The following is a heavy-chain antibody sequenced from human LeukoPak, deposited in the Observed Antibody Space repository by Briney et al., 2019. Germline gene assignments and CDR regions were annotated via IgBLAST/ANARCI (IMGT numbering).Heavy chain of an antibody. J-gene: IGHJ4*02. CDR1: GFTFSRYA. V-gene: IGHV3-23*01. D-gene: IGHD6-19*01. CDR2: FSNSA. CDR3: ARDRSLSVAGTFDF. Sequence: GGSLRLSCAASGFTFSRYAMSWVRQAPGKGLEWVSTFSNSAHYADSVKGRFTISRDNSKNTLYLQMNSLRADDTAVYYCARDRSLSVAGTFDFWGQGSLVTVSS.